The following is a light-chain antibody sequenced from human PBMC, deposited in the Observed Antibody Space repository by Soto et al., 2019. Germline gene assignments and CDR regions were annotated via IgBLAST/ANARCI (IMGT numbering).Light chain of an antibody. V-gene: IGKV1-13*02. Sequence: AIQLTQSPSSLSASVGDRVTITCRASQGISSALAWYQQKPGKAPKLLIYDASSLESGVPSRFSGSGSGTDFTLTISSLQPEDFATYYCQQFNSFTWTFGQGTKVEIK. CDR1: QGISSA. CDR2: DAS. J-gene: IGKJ1*01. CDR3: QQFNSFTWT.